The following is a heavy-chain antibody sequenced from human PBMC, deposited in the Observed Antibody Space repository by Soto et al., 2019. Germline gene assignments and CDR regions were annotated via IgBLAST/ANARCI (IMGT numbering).Heavy chain of an antibody. CDR2: IDPSDSYT. Sequence: GESLKISCKGSGYSFTSSWISWVRQMPGKGLEWMGRIDPSDSYTYYTPSFEGHVTISADKSINTAYLQWSSLKASDTAMYYCARGFGDLFLNFDYWGQGTPVTVSS. V-gene: IGHV5-10-1*01. J-gene: IGHJ4*02. CDR1: GYSFTSSW. CDR3: ARGFGDLFLNFDY. D-gene: IGHD3-10*01.